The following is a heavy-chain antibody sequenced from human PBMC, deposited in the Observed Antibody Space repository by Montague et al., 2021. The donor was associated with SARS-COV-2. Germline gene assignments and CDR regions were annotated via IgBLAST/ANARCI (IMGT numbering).Heavy chain of an antibody. J-gene: IGHJ4*02. D-gene: IGHD2-2*01. Sequence: SLRLSCAASGFTFSSYSMSWVRQAPGKGLEWVSGISGSGSGTYYAVSVKGRFTISRDNSKNTLYLQMNSLRAEDTALYYCAKGAKWYSTSYFEYWGQGSLVTVSS. CDR1: GFTFSSYS. CDR3: AKGAKWYSTSYFEY. CDR2: ISGSGSGT. V-gene: IGHV3-23*01.